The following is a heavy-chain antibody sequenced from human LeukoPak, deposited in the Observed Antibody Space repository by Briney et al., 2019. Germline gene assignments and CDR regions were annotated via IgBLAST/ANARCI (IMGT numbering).Heavy chain of an antibody. D-gene: IGHD3-22*01. CDR1: GFTFSDYY. Sequence: GRSLRLSFVACGFTFSDYYMNWLRHPPGRGLEWVSYISGSGSDLYYADSVKGRFTISRDNAKNSLYLQMNSLRAEDTAVYYCARSIGSYYTMDVWGQGTTVTVSS. CDR3: ARSIGSYYTMDV. CDR2: ISGSGSDL. V-gene: IGHV3-11*01. J-gene: IGHJ6*02.